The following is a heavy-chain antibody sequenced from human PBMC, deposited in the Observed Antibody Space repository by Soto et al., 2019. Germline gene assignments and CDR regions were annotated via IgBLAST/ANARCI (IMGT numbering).Heavy chain of an antibody. CDR2: IYYSGST. CDR1: GGSIRTYY. CDR3: ARSDLHFFDY. Sequence: SETLSLTCTVSGGSIRTYYWSWIRQPPGKGLEWIGYIYYSGSTNYNPSLKSRVTISVDTSKNQFSLKLSSVTAADTAVYYCARSDLHFFDYWGQGTLVTVSS. J-gene: IGHJ4*02. V-gene: IGHV4-59*01.